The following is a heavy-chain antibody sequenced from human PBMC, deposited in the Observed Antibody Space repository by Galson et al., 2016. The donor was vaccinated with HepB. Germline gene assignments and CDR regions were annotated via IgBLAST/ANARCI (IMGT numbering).Heavy chain of an antibody. CDR1: GFTFSNYA. J-gene: IGHJ4*02. D-gene: IGHD6-25*01. CDR2: ISHSGGTT. CDR3: AKSRKSSGGATYNSGQGLGVLGFDAFDF. V-gene: IGHV3-23*01. Sequence: SLRLSCAASGFTFSNYAMNWVRQAPGKGLEWVSTISHSGGTTYYADSVKGRFTISSDNSKNTLYLQMNSLRAEDTAVYYCAKSRKSSGGATYNSGQGLGVLGFDAFDFWGQGTLVTVSA.